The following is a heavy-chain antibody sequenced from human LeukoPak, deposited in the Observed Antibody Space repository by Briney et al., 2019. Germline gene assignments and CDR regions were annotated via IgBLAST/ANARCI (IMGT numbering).Heavy chain of an antibody. V-gene: IGHV3-7*03. CDR3: ARSLPYGTTWYGRSDF. CDR2: IRQDGVTK. J-gene: IGHJ4*02. Sequence: GGSLRLSCAASGFPFNAYWMTWVRQAPGKGLEWVANIRQDGVTKYYVDSVKGRFTISRDNAMNSLYLQMNSLRAEDTAIYYCARSLPYGTTWYGRSDFWGQGTLVTVSS. CDR1: GFPFNAYW. D-gene: IGHD6-13*01.